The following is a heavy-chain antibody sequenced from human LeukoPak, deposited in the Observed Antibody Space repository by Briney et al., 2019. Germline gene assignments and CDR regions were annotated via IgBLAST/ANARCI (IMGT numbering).Heavy chain of an antibody. V-gene: IGHV1-18*01. CDR3: ARDYSSGWYLAWFDP. CDR2: ISAYNGNT. CDR1: GYTFTSYG. Sequence: ASVKVSCKASGYTFTSYGISWVRQAPGQGLEWMGWISAYNGNTNYAQKLQGRVTLTTDTSTSTAYMELSSLRSEDTAVYYCARDYSSGWYLAWFDPWGQGTLVTVSS. J-gene: IGHJ5*02. D-gene: IGHD6-19*01.